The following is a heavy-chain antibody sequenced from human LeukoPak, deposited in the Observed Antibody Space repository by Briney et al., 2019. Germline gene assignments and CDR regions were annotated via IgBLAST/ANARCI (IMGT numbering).Heavy chain of an antibody. Sequence: SETLSLTCAVYDESFSGYYYSWIRQPPRKGLEWIGEIDHSGSTNYNPSLQSRVTISVDTSKNQFSLKVSSVSAADTAVYYCARGNRPYGEHEAFDIWGHGTTVTVSP. CDR1: DESFSGYY. CDR3: ARGNRPYGEHEAFDI. CDR2: IDHSGST. V-gene: IGHV4-34*01. D-gene: IGHD3-10*01. J-gene: IGHJ3*02.